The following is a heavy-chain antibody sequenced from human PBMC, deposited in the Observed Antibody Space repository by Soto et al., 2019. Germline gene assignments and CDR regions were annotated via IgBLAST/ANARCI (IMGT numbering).Heavy chain of an antibody. CDR3: ARDLGYCSSTICYGGVYNWFDP. V-gene: IGHV3-21*01. CDR1: GFTFGSYS. D-gene: IGHD2-2*01. J-gene: IGHJ5*02. CDR2: ISSSSSYI. Sequence: GALRLSCAASGFTFGSYSMSWVRQAPGKGLEWVSSISSSSSYIYYADPVKGRFTISRDNAKNSLYLQMNSLRAEDTAVYYCARDLGYCSSTICYGGVYNWFDPWGQGTLVTVSS.